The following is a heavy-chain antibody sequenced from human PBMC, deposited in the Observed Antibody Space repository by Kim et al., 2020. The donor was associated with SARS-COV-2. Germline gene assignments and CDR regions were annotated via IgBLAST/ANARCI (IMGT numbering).Heavy chain of an antibody. J-gene: IGHJ4*02. V-gene: IGHV3-30*07. Sequence: SGKGRFTISRDNSKNTLYLQMNSLRAEDTAVYYCARGGYYYDSSGYSFDYWGQGTLVTVSS. D-gene: IGHD3-22*01. CDR3: ARGGYYYDSSGYSFDY.